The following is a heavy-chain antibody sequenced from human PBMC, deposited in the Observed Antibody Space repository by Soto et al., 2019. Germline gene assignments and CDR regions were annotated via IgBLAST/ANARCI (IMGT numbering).Heavy chain of an antibody. J-gene: IGHJ4*02. Sequence: ASVKVSCKASGYTFTSYAMHWVRQAPGQRLEWMGWINAGNGNTKYSQKFQGRVTITTDTSASTAYMELRSLRSEDTAFYYCATSYGSGYRAFDYWGQGALVTVSS. CDR3: ATSYGSGYRAFDY. V-gene: IGHV1-3*01. D-gene: IGHD3-10*01. CDR2: INAGNGNT. CDR1: GYTFTSYA.